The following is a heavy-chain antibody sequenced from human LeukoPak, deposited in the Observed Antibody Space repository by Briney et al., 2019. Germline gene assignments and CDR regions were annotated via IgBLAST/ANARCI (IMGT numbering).Heavy chain of an antibody. CDR2: TSYDGSNK. Sequence: GRSLRLSCAASGFTFSSYAMHWVRQAPGEGLEWVAVTSYDGSNKYYADSVKGRFTISRDNSKNTLYLQMNSLRAEDTAVYYCAKGSIAARLNYWGQGTLVTVSS. CDR3: AKGSIAARLNY. J-gene: IGHJ4*02. CDR1: GFTFSSYA. V-gene: IGHV3-30-3*01. D-gene: IGHD6-6*01.